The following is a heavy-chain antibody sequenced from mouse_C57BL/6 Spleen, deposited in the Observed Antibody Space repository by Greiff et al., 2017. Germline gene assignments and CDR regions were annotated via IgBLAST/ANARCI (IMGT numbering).Heavy chain of an antibody. CDR2: ISYDGSN. D-gene: IGHD1-1*01. CDR1: GYSITSGYY. CDR3: AREDYGSYFDV. V-gene: IGHV3-6*01. J-gene: IGHJ1*03. Sequence: ESGPGLVKPSQSLSLTCSVTGYSITSGYYWNWIRQFPGNKLEWMGYISYDGSNNYNPSLKNRISITRDTSKNQFFLKLNSVTTEDTATYYCAREDYGSYFDVWGTGTTVTVSS.